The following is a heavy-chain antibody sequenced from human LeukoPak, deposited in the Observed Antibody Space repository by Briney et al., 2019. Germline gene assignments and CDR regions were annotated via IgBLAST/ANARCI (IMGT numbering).Heavy chain of an antibody. Sequence: PSGTLSLTCTVSGGSISSYYWSWIRQPAGKGLEWIGRIYTSGSTNYNPSLKSRVTMSVDTSKNQFSLKLSSVTAADTAVYYCARDGPSRYCSSTSCYTPDFDYWGQGTLVTVSS. J-gene: IGHJ4*02. V-gene: IGHV4-4*07. CDR1: GGSISSYY. CDR3: ARDGPSRYCSSTSCYTPDFDY. D-gene: IGHD2-2*02. CDR2: IYTSGST.